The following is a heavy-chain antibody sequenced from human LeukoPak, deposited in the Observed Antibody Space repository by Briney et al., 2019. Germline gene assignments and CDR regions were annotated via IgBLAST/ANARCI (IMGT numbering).Heavy chain of an antibody. CDR3: ASKSGTTIAGSYFDY. D-gene: IGHD1-7*01. V-gene: IGHV4-39*07. CDR2: INHSGST. CDR1: GGSISSSSYY. Sequence: TPSETLSLTCTVSGGSISSSSYYWSWIRQPPGKGLEWIGEINHSGSTNYNPSLKSRVTISVDTSKDQFSLKLSSVTAADTAVYYCASKSGTTIAGSYFDYWGQGTLVTVSS. J-gene: IGHJ4*02.